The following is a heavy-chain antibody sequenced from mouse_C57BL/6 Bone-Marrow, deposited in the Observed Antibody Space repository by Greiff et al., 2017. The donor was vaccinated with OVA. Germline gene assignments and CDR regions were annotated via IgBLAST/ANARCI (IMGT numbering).Heavy chain of an antibody. CDR3: ASYYGNSYYFDY. J-gene: IGHJ2*01. CDR2: INPSTGGT. CDR1: GYSFTGSY. D-gene: IGHD2-1*01. V-gene: IGHV1-42*01. Sequence: VQLQEPGPELVKPGASVKISCKAPGYSFTGSYMNWVKQSLEKSLEWFGEINPSTGGTSYNQKFKAKATVTVTKSSGTASMQLKSLTSEDSAVYYGASYYGNSYYFDYWGQGTTLTVSS.